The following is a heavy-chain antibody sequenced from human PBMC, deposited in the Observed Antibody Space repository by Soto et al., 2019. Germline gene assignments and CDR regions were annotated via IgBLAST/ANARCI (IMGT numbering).Heavy chain of an antibody. CDR1: GGSISSSSYY. J-gene: IGHJ6*02. D-gene: IGHD3-22*01. CDR2: IYYSGST. CDR3: ARRLYYDSSGFEGGGMDV. V-gene: IGHV4-39*01. Sequence: SETLSRTCTVSGGSISSSSYYWGWIRQPPGKGLEWIGSIYYSGSTYYNPSLKSRVTISVDTSKNQFSLKLSSVTAADTAVYYCARRLYYDSSGFEGGGMDVWGQGTTVTVS.